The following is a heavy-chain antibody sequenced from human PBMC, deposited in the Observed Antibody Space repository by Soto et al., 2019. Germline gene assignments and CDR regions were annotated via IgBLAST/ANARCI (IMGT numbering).Heavy chain of an antibody. D-gene: IGHD2-15*01. CDR3: ARHVRDCSGGSCYYGSYFQH. J-gene: IGHJ1*01. V-gene: IGHV4-39*01. Sequence: QLQLQESGPGLVKPSETLSLTCTVSGGSISSSSYYWGWIRQPPGKGLEWIGSIYYSGSTYYNPSLKSRVTISVDTSKNQFSLQLSSVTAADTAVYYCARHVRDCSGGSCYYGSYFQHWGQGTLVTVSS. CDR1: GGSISSSSYY. CDR2: IYYSGST.